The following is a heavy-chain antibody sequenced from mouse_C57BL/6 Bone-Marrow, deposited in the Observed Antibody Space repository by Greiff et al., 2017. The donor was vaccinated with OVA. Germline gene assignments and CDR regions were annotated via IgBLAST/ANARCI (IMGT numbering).Heavy chain of an antibody. D-gene: IGHD2-3*01. CDR3: ARIYDGYYYWYFDV. J-gene: IGHJ1*03. CDR1: GFTFSSYA. CDR2: ISDGGSYT. Sequence: EVHLVESGGGLVKPGGSLKLSCAASGFTFSSYAMSWVRQTPEKRLEWVATISDGGSYTYYPDNVKGRFTISRDNAKTNLYLQMSHLKSEDTAMYYCARIYDGYYYWYFDVWGTGTTVTVSS. V-gene: IGHV5-4*01.